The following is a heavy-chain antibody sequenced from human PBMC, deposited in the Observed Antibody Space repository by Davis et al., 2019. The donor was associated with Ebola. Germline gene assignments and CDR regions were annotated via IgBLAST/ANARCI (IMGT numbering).Heavy chain of an antibody. CDR2: IYYSGST. CDR3: ARDYGETYDY. CDR1: GGSISSYY. Sequence: MPSETLSLTCTVSGGSISSYYWSWIRQPPGKGLKWIGYIYYSGSTNYNPSLKSRVTISVDTSKNQFSLKLSSVTAADTAVYYCARDYGETYDYWGQGTLVTVSS. V-gene: IGHV4-59*01. D-gene: IGHD4-17*01. J-gene: IGHJ4*02.